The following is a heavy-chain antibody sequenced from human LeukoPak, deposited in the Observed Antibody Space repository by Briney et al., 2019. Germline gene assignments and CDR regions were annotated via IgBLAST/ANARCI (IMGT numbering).Heavy chain of an antibody. CDR1: GFTFDDYG. D-gene: IGHD2-15*01. Sequence: GESLRLTCAASGFTFDDYGMSWVRHAQPKGLEWVSGINWNGGSTGYADSVKGRFTISRDNAKNSLYLQMNSLRAEDTALYYCARDGLRYCSGGSCYSKAFDIWGQGTMVTVSS. CDR3: ARDGLRYCSGGSCYSKAFDI. CDR2: INWNGGST. J-gene: IGHJ3*02. V-gene: IGHV3-20*04.